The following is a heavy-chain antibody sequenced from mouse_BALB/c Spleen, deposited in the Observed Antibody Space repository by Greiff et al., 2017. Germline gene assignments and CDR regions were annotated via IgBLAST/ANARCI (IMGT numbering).Heavy chain of an antibody. D-gene: IGHD2-3*01. J-gene: IGHJ3*01. CDR2: IYPGDGST. CDR3: ARADGYYTFSY. Sequence: VQLQESGPELVKPGASVKMSCKASGYTFTSYYIHWVKQRPGQGLEWIGWIYPGDGSTKYNEKFKGKTTLTADKSSSTAYMLLSSLTSEDSAIYFCARADGYYTFSYWGQGTLVTVSA. CDR1: GYTFTSYY. V-gene: IGHV1S56*01.